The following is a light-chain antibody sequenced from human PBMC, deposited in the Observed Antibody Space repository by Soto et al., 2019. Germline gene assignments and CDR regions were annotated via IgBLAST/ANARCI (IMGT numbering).Light chain of an antibody. CDR1: QSVSSSY. V-gene: IGKV3-20*01. J-gene: IGKJ1*01. CDR3: QQDSNSPGT. Sequence: EIVLTQSPGTLSLYPGERVTLSCRASQSVSSSYLAWYQQKPGQAPRLLIYGASIRATGTPDRFSGSGSGTDFTLTISRLEPEDFAVYYCQQDSNSPGTGGQGTKVDIK. CDR2: GAS.